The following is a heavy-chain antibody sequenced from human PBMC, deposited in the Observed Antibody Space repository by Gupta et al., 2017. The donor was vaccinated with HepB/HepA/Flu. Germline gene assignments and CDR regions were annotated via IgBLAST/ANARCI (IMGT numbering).Heavy chain of an antibody. CDR2: VYYSGNT. CDR1: GGSISSSRYY. J-gene: IGHJ5*02. CDR3: AKKGCYFDSRSSPNWVDP. Sequence: QLLLQESGPGLVKPSETLSSTCTVSGGSISSSRYYWGWIRQPPGKGLEWIGSVYYSGNTRDNPSLKSRVTISVDTSKNQFSLKLNCVTAADTAVDYWAKKGCYFDSRSSPNWVDPRGQGTGVTVSS. V-gene: IGHV4-39*01. D-gene: IGHD3-10*01.